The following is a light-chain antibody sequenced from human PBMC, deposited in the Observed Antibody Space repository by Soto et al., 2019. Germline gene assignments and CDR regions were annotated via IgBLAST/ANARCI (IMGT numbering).Light chain of an antibody. CDR3: QQYGSSPYT. J-gene: IGKJ2*01. Sequence: EIVLTQSPGTLSLSPGERATLSCRASQSVSSSYLAWYQQKPGQAPRLLIYGASSRATGIPDRFSGRGSGTDFTLTISRLEPEDFAVAYCQQYGSSPYTFGQGTKLEIK. CDR2: GAS. CDR1: QSVSSSY. V-gene: IGKV3-20*01.